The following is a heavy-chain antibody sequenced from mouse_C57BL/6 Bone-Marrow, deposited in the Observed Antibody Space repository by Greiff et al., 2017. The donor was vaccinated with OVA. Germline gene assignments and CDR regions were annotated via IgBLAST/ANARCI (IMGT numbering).Heavy chain of an antibody. CDR2: IRNKANGYTT. D-gene: IGHD1-1*01. Sequence: EVHLVESGGGLVQPGGSLSLSCAASGFTFTDYYMSWVRQPPGKALEWLGFIRNKANGYTTEYSASVKGRFTISRDNSQSILYLQMNALRAEDSATYYCARFFYGSRGDWYFDVWGTGTTVTVSS. J-gene: IGHJ1*03. CDR1: GFTFTDYY. CDR3: ARFFYGSRGDWYFDV. V-gene: IGHV7-3*01.